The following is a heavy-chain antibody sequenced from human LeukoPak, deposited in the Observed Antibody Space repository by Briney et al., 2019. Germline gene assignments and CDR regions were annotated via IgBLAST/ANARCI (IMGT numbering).Heavy chain of an antibody. CDR1: GGSFSGYY. Sequence: SETLSLTCAVYGGSFSGYYWSWIRQPPGKGLEWIGEINHSGSTNYIPPFKSRVTISVDTSKNQFSLKLSSVTAADTAVYYCARGNYYGSGTLGAFDIWGQGTMVTVSS. D-gene: IGHD3-10*01. J-gene: IGHJ3*02. CDR3: ARGNYYGSGTLGAFDI. V-gene: IGHV4-34*01. CDR2: INHSGST.